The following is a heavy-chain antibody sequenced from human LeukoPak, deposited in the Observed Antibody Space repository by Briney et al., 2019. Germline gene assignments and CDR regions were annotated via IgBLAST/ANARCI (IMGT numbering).Heavy chain of an antibody. V-gene: IGHV1-24*01. CDR2: FDPEDGET. Sequence: ASVKVSCKVSGYTLTELSMHWVRQAPGKGLEWMGGFDPEDGETIYAQKFQGRVTMTRDMSTSTVYMELSSLRSEDTAVYYCARDLLSGEPSWGQGTLVTVSS. J-gene: IGHJ4*02. D-gene: IGHD3-16*01. CDR1: GYTLTELS. CDR3: ARDLLSGEPS.